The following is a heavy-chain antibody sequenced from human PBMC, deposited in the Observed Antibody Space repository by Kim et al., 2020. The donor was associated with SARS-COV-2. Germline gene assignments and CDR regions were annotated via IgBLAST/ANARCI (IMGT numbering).Heavy chain of an antibody. CDR3: AGGVPPYYGDYRLGWFDP. D-gene: IGHD4-17*01. J-gene: IGHJ5*02. CDR1: GYTFTSYG. V-gene: IGHV1-18*01. CDR2: ISAYNGNT. Sequence: ASVKVSCKASGYTFTSYGISWVRQAPGQGLEWMGWISAYNGNTNYAQKLQGRVTMTTDTSTSTAYMELRSLRSDDTAVYYCAGGVPPYYGDYRLGWFDPWGQGTLVTISS.